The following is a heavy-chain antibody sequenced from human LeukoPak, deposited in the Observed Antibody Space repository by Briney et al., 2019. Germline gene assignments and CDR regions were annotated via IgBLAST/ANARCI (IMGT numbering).Heavy chain of an antibody. CDR3: ARDGSLDS. J-gene: IGHJ4*02. CDR2: INPNSGRT. D-gene: IGHD5-12*01. Sequence: GASVKVSCRTSGYTFTDYYLHWLRQAPGQGLEWMAWINPNSGRTNCAQKFQGRVTMTRDSSINTACMELSSLRSDDTAMYYCARDGSLDSWGQGTFVTVSS. CDR1: GYTFTDYY. V-gene: IGHV1-2*02.